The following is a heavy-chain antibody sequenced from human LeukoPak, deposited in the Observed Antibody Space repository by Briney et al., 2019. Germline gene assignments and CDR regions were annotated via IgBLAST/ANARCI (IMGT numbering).Heavy chain of an antibody. CDR2: INPSGGST. CDR1: GYTFTSYY. J-gene: IGHJ4*02. CDR3: AKGELRFKEFDY. D-gene: IGHD3-3*01. Sequence: SVKVSCKASGYTFTSYYMHWVRQAPGQGLEWMGIINPSGGSTSYAQKFQGRVTMTRDTSTSTVYMELSSLSSEDTAVYYCAKGELRFKEFDYWGQGTLVTVSS. V-gene: IGHV1-46*01.